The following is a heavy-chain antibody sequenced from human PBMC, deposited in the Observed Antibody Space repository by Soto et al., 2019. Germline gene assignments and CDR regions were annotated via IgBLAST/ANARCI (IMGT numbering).Heavy chain of an antibody. V-gene: IGHV1-3*01. CDR1: GYSFTNYW. Sequence: GESLKISCKGSGYSFTNYWIGWVRQAPGQRLEWMGSINAGIGNTKYSQKFQDRLTITRDTSATSAYMELSSLRSEDTAVYYCARQSLGWSFDFWGQGTLVTVSS. CDR3: ARQSLGWSFDF. D-gene: IGHD6-19*01. CDR2: INAGIGNT. J-gene: IGHJ4*02.